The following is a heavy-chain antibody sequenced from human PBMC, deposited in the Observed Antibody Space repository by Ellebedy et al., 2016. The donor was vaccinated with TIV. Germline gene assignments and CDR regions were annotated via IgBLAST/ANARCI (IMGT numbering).Heavy chain of an antibody. CDR2: ISGSGGST. CDR3: AKGGLTGYYPFDY. J-gene: IGHJ4*02. Sequence: ESLKISXAASGFTFSSYAMSWVRQAPGKGLEWVSAISGSGGSTYYADSVKGRFTISRDNSKNTLYLQMNSLRAEDTAVYYCAKGGLTGYYPFDYWGQGTLVTVSS. V-gene: IGHV3-23*01. D-gene: IGHD3-9*01. CDR1: GFTFSSYA.